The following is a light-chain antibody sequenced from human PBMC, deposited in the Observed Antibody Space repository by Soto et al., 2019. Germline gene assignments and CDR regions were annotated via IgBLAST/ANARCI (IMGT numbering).Light chain of an antibody. CDR2: DAS. CDR1: QDIKNY. Sequence: MHVTQSPSSVSASVGDRVTITCQASQDIKNYLNWYQQKSGKAPKLLIYDASDLETGVPSRFSGSGSGTDFTFTINSLQPEDIATYYCQQYDNLPLTFGGGTKVDIK. J-gene: IGKJ4*01. V-gene: IGKV1-33*01. CDR3: QQYDNLPLT.